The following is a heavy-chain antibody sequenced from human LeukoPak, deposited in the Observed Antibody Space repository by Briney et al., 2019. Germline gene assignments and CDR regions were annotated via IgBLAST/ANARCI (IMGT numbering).Heavy chain of an antibody. D-gene: IGHD4-17*01. CDR1: GFTFSSYS. Sequence: GGSLRLSCAASGFTFSSYSMNWVRQAPGKGLEWVSYISSSSSTIYYADSVKGRFTISRDNAKNSLYLQMNSLRAEDTAVYYCARESRGLGDNFDYWGQGNLVTVSS. J-gene: IGHJ4*02. CDR2: ISSSSSTI. CDR3: ARESRGLGDNFDY. V-gene: IGHV3-48*04.